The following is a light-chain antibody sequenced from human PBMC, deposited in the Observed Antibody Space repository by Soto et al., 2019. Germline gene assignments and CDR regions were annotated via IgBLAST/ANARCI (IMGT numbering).Light chain of an antibody. Sequence: QSALTQPASVSGSPGQSITISSTGTSSDVGGYNYVSWYQQHPGKAPKLMIYDVSNRPSGVSNPYSGSKSGNTASLTISGLQAEDEADYYCSSYTGSSTYVVFGGGTPLTVL. CDR3: SSYTGSSTYVV. V-gene: IGLV2-14*01. CDR1: SSDVGGYNY. J-gene: IGLJ2*01. CDR2: DVS.